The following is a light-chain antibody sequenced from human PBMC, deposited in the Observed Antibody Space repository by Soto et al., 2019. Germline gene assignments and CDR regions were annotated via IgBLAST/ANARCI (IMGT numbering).Light chain of an antibody. CDR3: QQRSP. CDR1: QSVSSY. CDR2: DAS. V-gene: IGKV3-11*01. Sequence: EIVLTQSPATLSLSPGERATLSCRASQSVSSYLAWYQQKPGQAPRLLIYDASNRATGIPARFSGSGSGTDFTLTISSLEPEYFAVYYCQQRSPFGPGTKVDIK. J-gene: IGKJ3*01.